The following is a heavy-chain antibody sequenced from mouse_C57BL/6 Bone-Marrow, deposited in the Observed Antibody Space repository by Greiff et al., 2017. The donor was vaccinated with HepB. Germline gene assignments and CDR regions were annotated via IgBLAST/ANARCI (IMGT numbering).Heavy chain of an antibody. J-gene: IGHJ2*01. CDR3: TRGVTTVVAHFDY. V-gene: IGHV14-4*01. CDR2: IDPENGDT. D-gene: IGHD1-1*01. CDR1: GFNIKDDY. Sequence: EVQLQHSGAELVRPGASVKLSCTASGFNIKDDYMHWVKQRPEQGLEWIGWIDPENGDTEYASKFQGKATITAYTSSNTAYLQLSSLTSEDTAVYYCTRGVTTVVAHFDYWGQGTTLTVSS.